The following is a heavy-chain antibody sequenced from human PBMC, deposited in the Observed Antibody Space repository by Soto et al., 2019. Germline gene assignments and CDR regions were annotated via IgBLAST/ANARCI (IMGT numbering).Heavy chain of an antibody. V-gene: IGHV4-31*03. D-gene: IGHD3-3*01. Sequence: QVQLQESGPGLVKPSQTLSLTCTVSGGSISSGGYYWSWIRQHPGKGLEWIGYIYYSGSTYYNPSLKSRVTIPVDTSKNQFSLKLSSVTAADTAVYYCARDRKSYDFWSGGFDYWGQGTLVTVSS. J-gene: IGHJ4*02. CDR2: IYYSGST. CDR1: GGSISSGGYY. CDR3: ARDRKSYDFWSGGFDY.